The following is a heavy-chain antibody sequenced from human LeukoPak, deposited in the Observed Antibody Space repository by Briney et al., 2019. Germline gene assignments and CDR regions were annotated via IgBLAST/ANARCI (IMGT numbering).Heavy chain of an antibody. CDR1: GYTFTDYY. CDR2: INPNSGGT. J-gene: IGHJ4*02. CDR3: ARVGHYYDSSVYSTFDF. V-gene: IGHV1-2*02. D-gene: IGHD3-22*01. Sequence: ASVKVSCKASGYTFTDYYLHWVRQAPGQGLEWLGWINPNSGGTNNAQKFQGRVTMTRDTSISTAYMELSRLRSGDTAVYYCARVGHYYDSSVYSTFDFWGQGTLVTVSS.